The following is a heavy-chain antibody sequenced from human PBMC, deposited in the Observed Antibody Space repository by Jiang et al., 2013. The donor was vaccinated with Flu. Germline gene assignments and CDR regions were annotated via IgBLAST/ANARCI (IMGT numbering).Heavy chain of an antibody. CDR3: TRDSAGLRGFDY. CDR1: GFTFSSYG. D-gene: IGHD5-12*01. Sequence: GVVQPGRSLRLSCAASGFTFSSYGMHWVRQAPGKGLEWVAVLWFDGSNQYYADSVKGRFTISRDNSKNTLYLQMNTLRAEDTAVYYCTRDSAGLRGFDYWGQGTLVTVSS. CDR2: LWFDGSNQ. V-gene: IGHV3-33*01. J-gene: IGHJ4*02.